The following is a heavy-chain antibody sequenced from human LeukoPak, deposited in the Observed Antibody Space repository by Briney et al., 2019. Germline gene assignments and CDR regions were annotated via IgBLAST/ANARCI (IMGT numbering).Heavy chain of an antibody. CDR2: IVVGSGNT. J-gene: IGHJ3*02. Sequence: SVKVSCKASGFTFTSSAMQWVRQARGQRLEWIGWIVVGSGNTNYAQKFQERVTITRDMSTSTAYMELSSLRSEDTAVYYCAAAEIVVVPDAFDIWGQGTMVTVSS. V-gene: IGHV1-58*02. CDR3: AAAEIVVVPDAFDI. CDR1: GFTFTSSA. D-gene: IGHD3-22*01.